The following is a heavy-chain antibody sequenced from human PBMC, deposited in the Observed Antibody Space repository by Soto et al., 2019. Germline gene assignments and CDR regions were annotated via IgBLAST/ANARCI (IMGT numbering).Heavy chain of an antibody. V-gene: IGHV3-48*03. Sequence: GSLRLSCAASGFTFSSYEMNWVRQAPGKGLEWVSYISSSGSTIYYADSVKGRFTISRDNAKNSLYLQMNSLRAEDTAVYYCARTNYYDSSGPPHYYYGMDVWGQGTTVTVSS. CDR3: ARTNYYDSSGPPHYYYGMDV. D-gene: IGHD3-22*01. CDR1: GFTFSSYE. J-gene: IGHJ6*02. CDR2: ISSSGSTI.